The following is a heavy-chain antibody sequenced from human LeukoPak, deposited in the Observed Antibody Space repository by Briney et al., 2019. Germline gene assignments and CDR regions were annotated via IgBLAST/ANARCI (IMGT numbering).Heavy chain of an antibody. Sequence: GGSLRLSCAVSGFTFSSYVMSWVRQAPGKGLEWVSVISGSGGSTFCADSVKGRFTISRDNSKNTLYLQMNSLRAEDTAVYYCARSRGYSGYDYLDHWGQGTLVTVSS. CDR1: GFTFSSYV. J-gene: IGHJ4*02. D-gene: IGHD5-12*01. CDR3: ARSRGYSGYDYLDH. CDR2: ISGSGGST. V-gene: IGHV3-23*01.